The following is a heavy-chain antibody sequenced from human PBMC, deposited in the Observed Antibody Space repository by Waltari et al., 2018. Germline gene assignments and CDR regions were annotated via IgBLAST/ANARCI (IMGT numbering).Heavy chain of an antibody. Sequence: EVQLVESGGGLVKPGGSLRLSCAAAGFNFSRHSMNWVRQAPGKVLEWDSSISSISTYKYYAHSASGRFTISRDNAMNSLYLQLNSLRAENTAVYYCVSPALPGAHYYYYYGMDFWGQGTTVTVSS. CDR2: ISSISTYK. CDR1: GFNFSRHS. CDR3: VSPALPGAHYYYYYGMDF. D-gene: IGHD2-2*01. J-gene: IGHJ6*02. V-gene: IGHV3-21*01.